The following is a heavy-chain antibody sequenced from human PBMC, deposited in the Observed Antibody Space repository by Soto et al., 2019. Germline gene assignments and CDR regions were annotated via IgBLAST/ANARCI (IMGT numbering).Heavy chain of an antibody. CDR3: ARRGSSSWYGY. Sequence: SETLSLTCAVSGGSISSGGYSWSWIRQPPGKGLEWIGYIFLFGSTYYNPSLKSRVTISVDRSKNQFSLKLSSVTAADTAVYYCARRGSSSWYGYWGQGTLVTVSS. J-gene: IGHJ4*02. CDR1: GGSISSGGYS. D-gene: IGHD6-13*01. V-gene: IGHV4-30-2*01. CDR2: IFLFGST.